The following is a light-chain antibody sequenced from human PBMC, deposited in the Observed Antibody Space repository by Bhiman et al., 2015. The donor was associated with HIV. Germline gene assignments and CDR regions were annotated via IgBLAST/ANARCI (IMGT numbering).Light chain of an antibody. CDR3: SSLTSSLTYV. CDR2: DVS. J-gene: IGLJ1*01. CDR1: GSDVGGYNH. Sequence: QSALTQPASVSESPGQSITISCTGSGSDVGGYNHVSWYQQHPGKAPKLMIYDVSNRPSGVSNRFSGSKSGNTASLTISGLQAEDEADYYCSSLTSSLTYVFGTGTNVTVL. V-gene: IGLV2-14*03.